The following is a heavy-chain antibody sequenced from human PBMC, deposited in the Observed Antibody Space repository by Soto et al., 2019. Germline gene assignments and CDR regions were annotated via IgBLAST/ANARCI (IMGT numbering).Heavy chain of an antibody. CDR1: GGTFSSYA. CDR2: IIPIFGTA. CDR3: AKDGRIVLVPAAIGISWFDP. V-gene: IGHV1-69*13. D-gene: IGHD2-2*01. J-gene: IGHJ5*02. Sequence: SVKVSCKASGGTFSSYAISWVRQAPGQGLEWMGGIIPIFGTANYAQKFQGRVTITADESTSTAYMELSSLRAEDTALYYCAKDGRIVLVPAAIGISWFDPWGQGTLVTVSS.